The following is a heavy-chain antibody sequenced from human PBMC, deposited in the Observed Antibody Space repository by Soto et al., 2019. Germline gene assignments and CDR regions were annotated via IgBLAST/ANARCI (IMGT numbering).Heavy chain of an antibody. J-gene: IGHJ4*02. V-gene: IGHV1-18*01. CDR2: ISAHNGNT. CDR3: ARGRYGDY. Sequence: QVHLVQSGAEVKTPGASVKVSCKASGYTFTSYGITWVRQAPGQGLEWMGWISAHNGNTDYAQKLQGRVIVNRDTSTSTAYMELRSLRSDDTAVYYCARGRYGDYWGQGALVTVSS. CDR1: GYTFTSYG. D-gene: IGHD1-1*01.